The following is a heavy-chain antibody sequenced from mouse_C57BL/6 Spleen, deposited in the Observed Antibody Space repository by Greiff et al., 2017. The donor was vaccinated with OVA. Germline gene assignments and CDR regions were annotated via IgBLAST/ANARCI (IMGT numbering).Heavy chain of an antibody. CDR2: IDPSDSYT. D-gene: IGHD1-3*01. V-gene: IGHV1-59*01. J-gene: IGHJ4*01. CDR1: GYTFTSYW. CDR3: AGYRVGYAMDY. Sequence: VQLQQPGAELVRPGTSVKLSCKASGYTFTSYWMHWVKQRPGQGLEWIGVIDPSDSYTNYNQKFKGKATLTVDTSSSTAYMQLSSLTSEDSAVYYCAGYRVGYAMDYWGQGTSVTVSS.